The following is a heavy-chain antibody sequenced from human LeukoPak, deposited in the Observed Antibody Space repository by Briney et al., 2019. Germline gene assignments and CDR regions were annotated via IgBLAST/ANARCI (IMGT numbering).Heavy chain of an antibody. J-gene: IGHJ4*02. V-gene: IGHV3-7*01. CDR1: GFTFSDYW. CDR2: IKQEGSEK. Sequence: PGGSLRLSCAASGFTFSDYWMSWVRQAPGKGLEWVANIKQEGSEKYYVDSVKGRFTISRDNAKNSPYLQMNSLRAEDTAVYYCARDRLDFWGQGTLVTVSS. CDR3: ARDRLDF.